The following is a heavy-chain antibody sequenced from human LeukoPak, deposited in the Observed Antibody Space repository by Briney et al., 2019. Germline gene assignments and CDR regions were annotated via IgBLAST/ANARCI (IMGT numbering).Heavy chain of an antibody. CDR3: ARVTRKLGEEHFDY. V-gene: IGHV3-21*01. Sequence: KPGGSLRLSCAASGFTFSSYSMNWVRQAPGKGLEWVSSISSSSSYIYYADSVKGRFTISRDNAKNSLYLQMNSLRAEDTAVYYCARVTRKLGEEHFDYWGQGTLVTVSS. CDR1: GFTFSSYS. D-gene: IGHD1-26*01. CDR2: ISSSSSYI. J-gene: IGHJ4*02.